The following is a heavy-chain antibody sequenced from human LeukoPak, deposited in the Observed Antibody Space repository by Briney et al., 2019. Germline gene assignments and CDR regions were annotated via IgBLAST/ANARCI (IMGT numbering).Heavy chain of an antibody. Sequence: ASVKVPCTASGYTFTGYYMHWVRQAPGQGLEWMGWINPNSGGTNYAQKFQGRVTMTRDTSISTAYMELSRLRSDDTAVYYCAFLTGYSSGWYDYWGQGTLVTVSS. V-gene: IGHV1-2*02. CDR2: INPNSGGT. J-gene: IGHJ4*02. CDR1: GYTFTGYY. D-gene: IGHD6-19*01. CDR3: AFLTGYSSGWYDY.